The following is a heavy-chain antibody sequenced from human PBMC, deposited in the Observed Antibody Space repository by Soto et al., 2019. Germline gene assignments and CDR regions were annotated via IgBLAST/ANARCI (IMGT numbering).Heavy chain of an antibody. V-gene: IGHV4-4*02. CDR1: GGSISSSNW. Sequence: PSETLSLTCAVSGGSISSSNWWSWVRQPPGKGLEWIGEIYHSGSTNYNPSLKSRVTISVDKSKNQFSLKLSSVTAADTAVYYCARGLAVLLWFGELLRRGFDPWGQGTLVTVSS. J-gene: IGHJ5*02. CDR2: IYHSGST. D-gene: IGHD3-10*01. CDR3: ARGLAVLLWFGELLRRGFDP.